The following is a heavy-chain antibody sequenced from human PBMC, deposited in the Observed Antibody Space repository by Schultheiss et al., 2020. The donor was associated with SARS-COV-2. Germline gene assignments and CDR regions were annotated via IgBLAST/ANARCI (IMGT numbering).Heavy chain of an antibody. CDR1: GLTVSSNY. D-gene: IGHD2-21*02. J-gene: IGHJ4*02. CDR2: ISSSSSTI. CDR3: ARDEPNIVVVTATQSSFDY. V-gene: IGHV3-48*02. Sequence: GGSLRLSCAASGLTVSSNYMSWVRQAPGKGLEWVSYISSSSSTIYYADSVKGRFTISRDNAKNSLYLQMNSLRDEDTAVYYCARDEPNIVVVTATQSSFDYWGQGTLVTVSS.